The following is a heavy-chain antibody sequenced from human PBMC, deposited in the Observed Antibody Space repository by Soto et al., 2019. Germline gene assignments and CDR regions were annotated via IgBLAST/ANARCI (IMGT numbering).Heavy chain of an antibody. V-gene: IGHV4-59*01. CDR2: IFYSGST. CDR1: GGSISHYY. Sequence: SETLSLTCTVSGGSISHYYWGWIRQPPGKGLEWIGYIFYSGSTNYNPSLKSRVTVSVDTSKGQFSLKVRSVTAADTAVYFCARIKSGYSYGSIIDFWGKGTLVTVSS. J-gene: IGHJ4*02. D-gene: IGHD5-18*01. CDR3: ARIKSGYSYGSIIDF.